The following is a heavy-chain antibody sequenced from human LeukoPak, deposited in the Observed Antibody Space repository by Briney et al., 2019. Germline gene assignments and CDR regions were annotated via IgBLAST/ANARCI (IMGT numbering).Heavy chain of an antibody. CDR1: GGSFSGYY. Sequence: SETLSLTCAVYGGSFSGYYWSWIRQPPGKGLEWIGEINHSGSTNYNPSLKSRVTISVDTSKNQFSLKLSSVTAADTAVYYCARGPRVLRYFDWLLEGFDYWGQGTLVTVSS. V-gene: IGHV4-34*01. CDR3: ARGPRVLRYFDWLLEGFDY. CDR2: INHSGST. D-gene: IGHD3-9*01. J-gene: IGHJ4*02.